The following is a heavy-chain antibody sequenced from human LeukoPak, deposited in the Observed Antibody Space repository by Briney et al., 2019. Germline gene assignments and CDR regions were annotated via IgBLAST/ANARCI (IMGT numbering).Heavy chain of an antibody. Sequence: GGSLRLSCAASGFTFSSYNMNWVRQAPGKGLEWGSSISSSSSYIYYADSVKGRFTISRDNAKNSLYLKMNSLRAEDTAVYYCARDPGYCSSTSCPWADAFDIWGQGTMVTVSS. CDR1: GFTFSSYN. D-gene: IGHD2-2*01. CDR3: ARDPGYCSSTSCPWADAFDI. J-gene: IGHJ3*02. CDR2: ISSSSSYI. V-gene: IGHV3-21*01.